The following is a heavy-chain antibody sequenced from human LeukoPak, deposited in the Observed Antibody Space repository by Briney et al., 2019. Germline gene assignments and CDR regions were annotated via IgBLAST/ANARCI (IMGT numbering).Heavy chain of an antibody. D-gene: IGHD6-13*01. J-gene: IGHJ2*01. CDR1: GFTFSILD. CDR3: ARVSQAQYSSSWYFDL. CDR2: ISSNGGST. Sequence: GGSLRLSCAASGFTFSILDMSWVRQAPGKGLEYVSAISSNGGSTYYANSVKGRFTISRDNSKNTLYLQMGSLRAEDMAVYYCARVSQAQYSSSWYFDLWGRGTLVTVSS. V-gene: IGHV3-64*01.